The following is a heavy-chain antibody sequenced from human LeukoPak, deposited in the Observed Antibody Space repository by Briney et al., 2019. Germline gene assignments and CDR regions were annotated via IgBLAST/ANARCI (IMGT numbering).Heavy chain of an antibody. CDR1: GFTFSSYA. J-gene: IGHJ4*02. V-gene: IGHV3-30-3*01. CDR3: ARDSSGYYEFDY. CDR2: ISYDGSNE. D-gene: IGHD3-22*01. Sequence: GRSLRLSCAASGFTFSSYAMHWVRQAPGKGLEWVAFISYDGSNEYYADSVKGRFTISRDKSKNTLYLQMNSPRAEDTAVYYCARDSSGYYEFDYWGQGTLVTVSS.